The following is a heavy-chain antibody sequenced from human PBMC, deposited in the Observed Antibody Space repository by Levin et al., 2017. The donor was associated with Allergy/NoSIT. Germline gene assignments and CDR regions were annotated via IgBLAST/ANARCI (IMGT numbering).Heavy chain of an antibody. J-gene: IGHJ6*02. D-gene: IGHD6-19*01. CDR2: IRSKANSYAT. CDR1: GFTFSGSA. Sequence: GESLKISCAASGFTFSGSAMHWVRQASGKGLEWVGRIRSKANSYATAYAASVKGRFTISRDDSKNTAYLQMNSLKTEDTAVYYCTRHSNIGGSGRIYYYYSMDVWGQGTTVTVSS. CDR3: TRHSNIGGSGRIYYYYSMDV. V-gene: IGHV3-73*01.